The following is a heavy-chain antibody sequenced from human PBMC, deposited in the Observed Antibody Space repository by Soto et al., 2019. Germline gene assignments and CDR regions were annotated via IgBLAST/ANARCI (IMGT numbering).Heavy chain of an antibody. J-gene: IGHJ4*02. CDR3: ARGGALSTSWYWGDGLDS. CDR2: IIPVFATP. V-gene: IGHV1-69*06. Sequence: QVQLEQSGSEVKKSGSSVKVSCKASGYSFSSHAITWVRQSPGQGLEWMGGIIPVFATPSYAQKFQGRVTSSADKSTNTSYLELRSLRSEDTAVYYCARGGALSTSWYWGDGLDSWGEGTQVTFAS. D-gene: IGHD6-13*01. CDR1: GYSFSSHA.